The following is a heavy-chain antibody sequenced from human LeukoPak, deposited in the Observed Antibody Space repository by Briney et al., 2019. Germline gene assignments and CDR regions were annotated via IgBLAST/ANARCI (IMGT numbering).Heavy chain of an antibody. CDR3: ARGKTMNYGMDV. Sequence: GGSLRLSCAASGFTFSSYSMNWVRQAPGKGLEWVSSISSSSSYIYYADSVKGRFTISRDNAKNSLYLQMSSLRAEDTAVYYCARGKTMNYGMDVWGQGTTVTVSS. D-gene: IGHD3-22*01. CDR2: ISSSSSYI. J-gene: IGHJ6*02. V-gene: IGHV3-21*01. CDR1: GFTFSSYS.